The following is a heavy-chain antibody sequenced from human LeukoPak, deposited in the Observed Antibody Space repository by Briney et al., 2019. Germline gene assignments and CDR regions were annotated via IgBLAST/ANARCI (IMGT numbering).Heavy chain of an antibody. CDR1: GFTFSSYS. CDR3: ARGYSSSSPPFDY. D-gene: IGHD6-6*01. Sequence: PGGSLRLSCAASGFTFSSYSMNWVRQAPGKGLEWVSSISSSSSYIYYADSVKGRFTISRDNAKNSLYLQMNSLRAEDTAVYYCARGYSSSSPPFDYWGQGTLVTVSS. CDR2: ISSSSSYI. J-gene: IGHJ4*02. V-gene: IGHV3-21*01.